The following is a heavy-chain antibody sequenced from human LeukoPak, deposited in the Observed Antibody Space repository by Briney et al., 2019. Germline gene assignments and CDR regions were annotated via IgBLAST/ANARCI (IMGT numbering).Heavy chain of an antibody. CDR1: GGSFSGYY. CDR3: ARARSGYCSGGSCLVRPNWFDP. CDR2: INHSGST. V-gene: IGHV4-34*01. D-gene: IGHD2-15*01. J-gene: IGHJ5*02. Sequence: SETLSLTCAVYGGSFSGYYWSWIRQPPGKGLEWIGEINHSGSTNYNPSLKSRVTISVDTSKNQFSLKLSSVTAADTAVYYCARARSGYCSGGSCLVRPNWFDPWGQGTLVTVSS.